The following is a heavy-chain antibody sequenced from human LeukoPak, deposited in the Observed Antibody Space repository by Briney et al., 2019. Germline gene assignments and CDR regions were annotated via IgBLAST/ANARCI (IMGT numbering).Heavy chain of an antibody. V-gene: IGHV4-34*01. CDR3: ARGQGEIVVVPAAPGSSSWYVDY. CDR1: GGSISSYY. Sequence: PSETLSPTCTVSGGSISSYYWSWIRQPPGKALEWSGEINHSGNTNYNPSLKSRVTISVDTSKNQFSLKLSSVTAADTAVCYCARGQGEIVVVPAAPGSSSWYVDYWGQGTLVTVSS. D-gene: IGHD2-2*01. J-gene: IGHJ4*02. CDR2: INHSGNT.